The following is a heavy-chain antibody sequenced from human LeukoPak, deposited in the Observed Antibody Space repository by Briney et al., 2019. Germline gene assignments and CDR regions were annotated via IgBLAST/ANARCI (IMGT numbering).Heavy chain of an antibody. CDR2: IYSDGST. J-gene: IGHJ4*02. CDR1: GFTVGSNY. V-gene: IGHV3-66*01. CDR3: ARDPYSGNYPYDD. D-gene: IGHD1-26*01. Sequence: GGSLRLSCAASGFTVGSNYMSWVRQAPGKGLEWVSVIYSDGSTHYAETVEGRFIISRDKSKNTLYLQMISLIAVDAAVYYCARDPYSGNYPYDDWGQGTLVTVSS.